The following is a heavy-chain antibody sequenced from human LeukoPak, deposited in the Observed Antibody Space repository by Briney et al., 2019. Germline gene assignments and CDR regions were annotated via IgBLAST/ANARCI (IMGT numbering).Heavy chain of an antibody. CDR2: IYYSGST. CDR1: GGSISSYY. Sequence: PSETLSLTCTVSGGSISSYYWSWIRQPPGKGLEWIGYIYYSGSTNYNPSLKSRVTISVDTSKNQFSLKLSSVTAADTAVYYCARGGTYYYVSSGYYNYWGQGTLVTVSS. J-gene: IGHJ4*02. D-gene: IGHD3-22*01. CDR3: ARGGTYYYVSSGYYNY. V-gene: IGHV4-59*01.